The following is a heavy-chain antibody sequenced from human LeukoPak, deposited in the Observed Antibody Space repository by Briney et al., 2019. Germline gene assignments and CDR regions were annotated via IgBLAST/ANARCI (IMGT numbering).Heavy chain of an antibody. CDR3: ARPYCSGGSCYLYYFDY. CDR1: GYSFTSYW. Sequence: GESLKISCKGSGYSFTSYWIGWVRQMSGKGLEWMGIIYPGDSDTRYSPSDQGQVTISVDKSISTADLQWSSLKASDTAMYYCARPYCSGGSCYLYYFDYWGQGTLVTVSS. D-gene: IGHD2-15*01. CDR2: IYPGDSDT. J-gene: IGHJ4*02. V-gene: IGHV5-51*01.